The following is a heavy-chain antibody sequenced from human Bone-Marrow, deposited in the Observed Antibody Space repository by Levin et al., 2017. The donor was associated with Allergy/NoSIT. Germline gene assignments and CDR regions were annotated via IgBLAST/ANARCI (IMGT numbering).Heavy chain of an antibody. J-gene: IGHJ4*02. CDR2: TSGSGSNT. V-gene: IGHV3-23*01. CDR3: AKGPSSGWYYFDY. D-gene: IGHD6-19*01. Sequence: LTGGSLRLSCAASGFTFSSYAMSWVRQAPGKGLEWVSATSGSGSNTFYADSVKGRFTISRDNSKNTLYLQMNSLRAEDTAIYYCAKGPSSGWYYFDYWGQGTLVTVSS. CDR1: GFTFSSYA.